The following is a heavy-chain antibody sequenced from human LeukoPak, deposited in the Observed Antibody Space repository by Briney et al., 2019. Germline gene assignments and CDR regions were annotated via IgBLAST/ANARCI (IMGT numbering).Heavy chain of an antibody. CDR3: ARDWISYGGPGYFDL. CDR1: GGAISSYY. V-gene: IGHV4-59*01. D-gene: IGHD4-23*01. J-gene: IGHJ2*01. Sequence: SETLSLTCTVSGGAISSYYWSWIRQPPGRGLEWIGYIYYTGSTNYNPSLKSRVTISVDTSKNQFSLKLSSVTAADTAVYYCARDWISYGGPGYFDLWGRGTLVTVSS. CDR2: IYYTGST.